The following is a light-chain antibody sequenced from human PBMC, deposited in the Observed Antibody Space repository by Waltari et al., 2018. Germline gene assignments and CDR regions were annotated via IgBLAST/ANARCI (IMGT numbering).Light chain of an antibody. V-gene: IGLV3-19*01. CDR3: SSRNGRANEVV. Sequence: SSELTQDPAVSVALGQTVRFTCQGDSLRTSYASWYQLKQGPAPVVFIYGKDKRPSGIPDRISGYSSGTTSSLTITGAQAEDEADYYCSSRNGRANEVVFAGGTKVTVL. CDR2: GKD. CDR1: SLRTSY. J-gene: IGLJ3*02.